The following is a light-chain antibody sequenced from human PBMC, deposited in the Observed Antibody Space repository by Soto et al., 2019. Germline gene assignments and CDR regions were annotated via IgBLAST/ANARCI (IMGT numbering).Light chain of an antibody. CDR3: QQYDDWPRT. V-gene: IGKV3-15*01. CDR2: GAS. CDR1: QSVSSN. J-gene: IGKJ1*01. Sequence: EIVMTQSPATLSVSPGERATLSCRASQSVSSNLAWYQQKPGQAPRLLIYGASTRATGIPARFSGSRSGTEFTLTISSLQSEDFAVYYCQQYDDWPRTFRQGTKVEIK.